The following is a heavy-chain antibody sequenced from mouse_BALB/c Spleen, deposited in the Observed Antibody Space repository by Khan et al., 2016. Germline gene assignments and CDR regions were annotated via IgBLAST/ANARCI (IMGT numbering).Heavy chain of an antibody. CDR1: GYTFTNYG. CDR3: AEEYYGGNWFSY. J-gene: IGHJ3*01. CDR2: INTNTGEP. Sequence: QIQLVQSGPELKKPGETVKISCKASGYTFTNYGMNWVKQAPGKGLKWMGWINTNTGEPTYAEEFKGRFAFSLETSARTAYLQINNLKNEDTATYFCAEEYYGGNWFSYWGPGTLVTVSA. V-gene: IGHV9-3*02. D-gene: IGHD1-1*01.